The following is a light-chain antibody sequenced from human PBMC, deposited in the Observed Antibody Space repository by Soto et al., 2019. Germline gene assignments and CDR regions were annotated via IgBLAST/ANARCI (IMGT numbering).Light chain of an antibody. V-gene: IGKV3-15*01. CDR3: QQYNNCPFS. J-gene: IGKJ5*01. CDR2: GAS. CDR1: QSVSIH. Sequence: ETVMTHSPGTLSVSLWEIATLSCGASQSVSIHLAWYQQKPGQAPRLLIFGASTRATGIPARFSGTGSETDFTHTISGLQSEDSAVYFCQQYNNCPFSFGQGTRLEIK.